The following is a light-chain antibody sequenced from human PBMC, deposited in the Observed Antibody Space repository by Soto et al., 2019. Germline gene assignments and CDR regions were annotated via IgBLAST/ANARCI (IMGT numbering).Light chain of an antibody. CDR2: EVS. J-gene: IGLJ2*01. CDR3: SSYTSSSTL. Sequence: QSALTQPASLSGFPGQSITISCTGSSSDVGGYNYVSWYQQHPGRAPKLLIYEVSHRPSGVSNRFSGSRSGNMASLTISGLQAEDEADYYCSSYTSSSTLFGGGTKVTV. CDR1: SSDVGGYNY. V-gene: IGLV2-14*01.